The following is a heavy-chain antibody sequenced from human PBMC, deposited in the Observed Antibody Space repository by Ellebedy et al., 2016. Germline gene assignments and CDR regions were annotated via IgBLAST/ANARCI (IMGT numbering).Heavy chain of an antibody. J-gene: IGHJ5*02. D-gene: IGHD5-12*01. CDR3: ARREYFRGSHWFHP. Sequence: GGSLRLSCQGSGHSFTNHWIVWVRQKPGKGLEFMGIIYPGDSDTKYNPSFQGQVTISADRSTSTAYLQWSGLKASDTAMYFCARREYFRGSHWFHPWGQGTLVTVAS. CDR1: GHSFTNHW. CDR2: IYPGDSDT. V-gene: IGHV5-51*01.